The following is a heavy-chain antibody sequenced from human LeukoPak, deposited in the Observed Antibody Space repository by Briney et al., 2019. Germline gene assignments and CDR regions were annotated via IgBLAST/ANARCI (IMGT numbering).Heavy chain of an antibody. V-gene: IGHV4-34*01. D-gene: IGHD2-2*01. CDR3: ARVRYCSTNRCYDREFDN. J-gene: IGHJ4*02. Sequence: KPSETLSLTCAVYGRSFSGYYWSWIRQPPGKGLEWIGEINHSGSTNYNPSLKSRVTISVDTSKNQFSLKLSSVTAADTAVYYCARVRYCSTNRCYDREFDNWGQGTLVTVSS. CDR2: INHSGST. CDR1: GRSFSGYY.